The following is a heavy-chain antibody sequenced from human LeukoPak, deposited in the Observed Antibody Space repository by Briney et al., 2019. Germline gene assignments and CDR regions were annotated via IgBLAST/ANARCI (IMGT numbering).Heavy chain of an antibody. CDR1: GGSISSYY. V-gene: IGHV4-59*01. CDR3: ARDGTGDRYYGMDV. Sequence: SETLSLTCTVSGGSISSYYWSWVRQPPGKGLEWIGYIYYSGSTNYNPSLKSRVTISVDTSKNQFSLKLSSATAADTAVYYCARDGTGDRYYGMDVWGQGTTVTVSS. CDR2: IYYSGST. J-gene: IGHJ6*02. D-gene: IGHD7-27*01.